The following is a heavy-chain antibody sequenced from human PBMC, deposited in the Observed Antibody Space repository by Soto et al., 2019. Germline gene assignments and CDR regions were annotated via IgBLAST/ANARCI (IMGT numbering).Heavy chain of an antibody. V-gene: IGHV4-59*08. D-gene: IGHD2-2*01. Sequence: QVQLQESGPGLVKPSETLSLTCSVSGGSISSYYWSWIRQPPGKGLEWIGYIYYSGSTNYNPSLKSRVTISVDTSKTHFSLRLRSGTAADTAVYYCSRRHCSRTSCYLDYWGQGTLVTVSS. CDR2: IYYSGST. CDR3: SRRHCSRTSCYLDY. CDR1: GGSISSYY. J-gene: IGHJ4*02.